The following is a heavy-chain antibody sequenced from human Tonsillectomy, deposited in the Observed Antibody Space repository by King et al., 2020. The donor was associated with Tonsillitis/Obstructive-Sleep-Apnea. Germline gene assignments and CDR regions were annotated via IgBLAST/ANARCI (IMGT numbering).Heavy chain of an antibody. J-gene: IGHJ6*03. V-gene: IGHV4-34*01. Sequence: QLQQWGAGLLKPSETLSLTGAVYGGSFSGYYWSWIRPPPGTGLEWIGEINHSGITNYNPSRKSRITISVDTSKNQFSLKLSSVTAADTAVYYCARGPLMGSSADYYYYYMDVWGKGTTVTVSS. CDR3: ARGPLMGSSADYYYYYMDV. CDR2: INHSGIT. D-gene: IGHD6-6*01. CDR1: GGSFSGYY.